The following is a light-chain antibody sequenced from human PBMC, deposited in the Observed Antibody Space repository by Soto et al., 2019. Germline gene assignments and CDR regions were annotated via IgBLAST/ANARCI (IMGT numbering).Light chain of an antibody. CDR3: QQFASSPRT. Sequence: EIVLTQSPGTLSLSPGERATLFCRASQSVATSQLAWYQQKPGQAPRLLIVASSRATGVPDRFIANGSGTDFTLTISRMEPEDFAVYYCQQFASSPRTFGRGTTVEIK. CDR2: VAS. CDR1: QSVATSQ. J-gene: IGKJ1*01. V-gene: IGKV3-20*01.